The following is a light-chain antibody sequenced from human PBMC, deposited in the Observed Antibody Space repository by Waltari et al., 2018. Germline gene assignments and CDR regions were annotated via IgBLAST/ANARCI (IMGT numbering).Light chain of an antibody. J-gene: IGLJ2*01. CDR1: TSNIGALYD. CDR3: QSFDSSLSGVV. Sequence: QSVLTQPPSVSGAPGQRVTISCTGTTSNIGALYDVHWYQQLPGTAPHLLIYSNNNRPSGVPDRVSGSRSGTSASLAITGLQAEDEAHYYCQSFDSSLSGVVFGGGTKLTVL. CDR2: SNN. V-gene: IGLV1-40*01.